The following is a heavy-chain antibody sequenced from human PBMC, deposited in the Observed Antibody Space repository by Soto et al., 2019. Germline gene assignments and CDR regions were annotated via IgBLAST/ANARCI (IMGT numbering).Heavy chain of an antibody. CDR3: ARDEPYSSGWYYFDY. D-gene: IGHD6-19*01. CDR2: IWYDGSNK. V-gene: IGHV3-33*01. Sequence: SLRLSCAASGFTFSSYGMHWVRQAPGKGLEWVAVIWYDGSNKYYADSVKGRFTISRDNSKNTLYLQMNSLRAEDTAVYYCARDEPYSSGWYYFDYWGQGTLVTVSS. CDR1: GFTFSSYG. J-gene: IGHJ4*02.